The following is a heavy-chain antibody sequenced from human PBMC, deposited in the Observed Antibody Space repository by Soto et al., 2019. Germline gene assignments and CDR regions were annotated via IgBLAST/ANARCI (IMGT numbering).Heavy chain of an antibody. CDR2: IYYSGST. V-gene: IGHV4-30-4*01. CDR3: ARDLSIAARPWAFDI. D-gene: IGHD6-6*01. J-gene: IGHJ3*02. CDR1: GGSISSGDYY. Sequence: PSETLSLTCTVSGGSISSGDYYWSWIRQPPGKCLEWIGYIYYSGSTYYNPSLKSRVTISVDTSKNQFSLKLSSVTAADTAVYYCARDLSIAARPWAFDIWGQGTMVTVS.